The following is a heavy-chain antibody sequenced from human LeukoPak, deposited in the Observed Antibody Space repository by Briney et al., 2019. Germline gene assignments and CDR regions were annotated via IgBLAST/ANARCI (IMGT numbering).Heavy chain of an antibody. V-gene: IGHV4-39*07. D-gene: IGHD5-18*01. CDR2: MFYSGST. J-gene: IGHJ4*02. CDR3: ARARGYSYAFDY. Sequence: SETLSLTCTVSGDSVTSTGYYRGWIRQPPGKGLEWIGSMFYSGSTYYNPSLKSRVTMSVDTSKNQFSLRLTSETAADTAVYYCARARGYSYAFDYWGQGTLVTVSS. CDR1: GDSVTSTGYY.